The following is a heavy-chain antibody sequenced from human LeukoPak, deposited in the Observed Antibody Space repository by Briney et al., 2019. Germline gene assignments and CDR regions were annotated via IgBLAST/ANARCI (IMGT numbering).Heavy chain of an antibody. D-gene: IGHD3-16*01. J-gene: IGHJ4*02. CDR1: GDSVYGNTVT. CDR2: TYYRSKWYN. CDR3: ARGLWPYFDF. V-gene: IGHV6-1*01. Sequence: SQTLSLTCAISGDSVYGNTVTWSWIRQSPSTGLEWLGRTYYRSKWYNDYALSVKGRISVNPDTSKNQFSLQLNSVTPEDTAVYSSARGLWPYFDFWGQGTLVTVSS.